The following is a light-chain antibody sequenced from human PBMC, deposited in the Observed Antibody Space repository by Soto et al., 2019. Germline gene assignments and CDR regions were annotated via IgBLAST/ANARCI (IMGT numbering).Light chain of an antibody. CDR1: QTVSSN. V-gene: IGKV3-15*01. CDR3: QQYNNWPLT. CDR2: GAS. J-gene: IGKJ5*01. Sequence: EKVMTQSPATLSLSPGARATPSCRARQTVSSNLAWYQQKPGQAPRLLIYGASSWATGTPVSFSGSGSGKEFTLTISTLQSEDFAAYYCQQYNNWPLTFGQGTRLEIK.